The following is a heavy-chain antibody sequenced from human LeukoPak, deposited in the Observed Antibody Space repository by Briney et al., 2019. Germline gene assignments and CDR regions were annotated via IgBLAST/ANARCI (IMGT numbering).Heavy chain of an antibody. CDR3: ARLRDSSSPRYYYYGLDV. CDR1: GFTFSSYW. J-gene: IGHJ6*02. D-gene: IGHD6-13*01. CDR2: INGDGSGT. Sequence: GGSLRLSCAASGFTFSSYWIHWVRQAPGKGLVWVSRINGDGSGTNYADSVKGRFTISRDNAKNTLYLQMNSLRAEDTAVYYCARLRDSSSPRYYYYGLDVWGQGTTVTVSS. V-gene: IGHV3-74*01.